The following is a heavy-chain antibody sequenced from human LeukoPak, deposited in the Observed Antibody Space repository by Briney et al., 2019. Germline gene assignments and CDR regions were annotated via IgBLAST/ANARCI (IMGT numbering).Heavy chain of an antibody. CDR1: GFTVSSNY. V-gene: IGHV4-34*01. Sequence: GSLRLSCAASGFTVSSNYTSWIRQPPGKGLEWIGEINHSGSTNYNPSLKSRVTISVDTSKNQFSLKLSSVTAADTAVYYCARERVIAAAGRRNKPYYYYGMDVWGQGTTVTVSS. D-gene: IGHD6-13*01. CDR3: ARERVIAAAGRRNKPYYYYGMDV. CDR2: INHSGST. J-gene: IGHJ6*02.